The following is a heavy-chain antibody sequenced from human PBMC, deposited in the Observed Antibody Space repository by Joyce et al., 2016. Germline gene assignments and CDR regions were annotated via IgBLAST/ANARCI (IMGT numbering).Heavy chain of an antibody. J-gene: IGHJ6*02. CDR1: GFTFSTAS. Sequence: EVQLVESGGGLVKPGGSLRISCAASGFTFSTASMSWFRRAPGKGGEWVSAISSDSTYIFYADSVKGRFTVSRDNAKNSLYLQMNSLRAEDTAVFFCARGGIVYDYSMDLWGQGTTVTVSS. D-gene: IGHD3-22*01. CDR2: ISSDSTYI. CDR3: ARGGIVYDYSMDL. V-gene: IGHV3-21*02.